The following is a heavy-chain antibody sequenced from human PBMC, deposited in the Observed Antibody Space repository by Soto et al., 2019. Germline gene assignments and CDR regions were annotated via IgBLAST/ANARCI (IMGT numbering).Heavy chain of an antibody. V-gene: IGHV4-4*07. CDR1: TDSVRNYY. Sequence: PSETLSLTCTVSTDSVRNYYWSWIRQPAGRTLEWTGRVYFSGDTNYNPSLKSRVTMSVDTSKNQFSLRLSSVTAADTAVYYCARDRNDEAFDYWGQGTLVTVSS. J-gene: IGHJ4*02. CDR3: ARDRNDEAFDY. D-gene: IGHD1-1*01. CDR2: VYFSGDT.